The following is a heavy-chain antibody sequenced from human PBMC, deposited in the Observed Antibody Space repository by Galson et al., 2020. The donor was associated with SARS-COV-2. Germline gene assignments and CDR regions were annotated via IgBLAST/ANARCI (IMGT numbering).Heavy chain of an antibody. Sequence: QLGESLKLSCTASGFTFSSYGMHWVRQAPGKGLEWVAFIRYDGSNKHHADSVKGRFTISRDNSKNTLYLQMSSLRAEDTAVYYCAKDRKENSYSSLGYIDVWGKGTTVTISS. D-gene: IGHD4-4*01. V-gene: IGHV3-30*02. CDR2: IRYDGSNK. J-gene: IGHJ6*03. CDR1: GFTFSSYG. CDR3: AKDRKENSYSSLGYIDV.